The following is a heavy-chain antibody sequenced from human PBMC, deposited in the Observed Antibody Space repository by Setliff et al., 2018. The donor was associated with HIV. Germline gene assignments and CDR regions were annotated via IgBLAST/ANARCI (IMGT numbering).Heavy chain of an antibody. CDR3: ARLGGICSGGSCTALAYTMDV. Sequence: GESLKISCKGSGYSFSSYWIGWVRQMPGKGLEWMGIIYPGDSDTRYSPSFQGQVTIAADKSISTAYLQCSSLKASDTAMYYCARLGGICSGGSCTALAYTMDVWGQGTTVTVSS. CDR1: GYSFSSYW. V-gene: IGHV5-51*01. J-gene: IGHJ6*02. CDR2: IYPGDSDT. D-gene: IGHD2-15*01.